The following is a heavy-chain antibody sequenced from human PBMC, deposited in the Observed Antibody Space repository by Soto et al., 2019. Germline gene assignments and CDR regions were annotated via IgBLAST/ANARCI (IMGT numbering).Heavy chain of an antibody. D-gene: IGHD5-18*01. Sequence: SQTLSLTCAISGYSVSSNSAAWNWIRQSPSRGLEWLGRTYYRSKWYNDYALSVKSRITINPDTSKNQFSLQLNSVSPEDTAVYYWARRSTAGPYFGDCGQGALVTVYS. CDR1: GYSVSSNSAA. V-gene: IGHV6-1*01. CDR2: TYYRSKWYN. CDR3: ARRSTAGPYFGD. J-gene: IGHJ4*02.